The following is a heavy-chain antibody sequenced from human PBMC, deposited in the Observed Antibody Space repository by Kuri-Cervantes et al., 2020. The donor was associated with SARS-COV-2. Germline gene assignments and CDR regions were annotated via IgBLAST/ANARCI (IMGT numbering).Heavy chain of an antibody. Sequence: SETLSLTCTVSGGSISSYYWSWIRQPPGKGLEWIGYIYYSGSTNYNPSLKSRVTISVDTSKNQFSLKLSSVAAADTAVYYCARHGNSYCSSTSCSYNYYYYYMDVWGKGTTVTVSS. V-gene: IGHV4-59*08. J-gene: IGHJ6*03. CDR1: GGSISSYY. CDR2: IYYSGST. CDR3: ARHGNSYCSSTSCSYNYYYYYMDV. D-gene: IGHD2-2*01.